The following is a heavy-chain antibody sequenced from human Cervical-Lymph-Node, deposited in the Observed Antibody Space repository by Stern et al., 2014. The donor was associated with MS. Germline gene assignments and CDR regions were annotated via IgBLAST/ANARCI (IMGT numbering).Heavy chain of an antibody. D-gene: IGHD3-16*01. Sequence: VQLVESGGGVVQPGRSLRLSCTVSGFTFSYLAMPCVRQAPGRGLEWVAIISYDGTKRYYADSVKGRFAISRDNSNNTLFLQMKRLRPEDTAIYYCVREGGKGRFDPWGQGSLVTVSS. V-gene: IGHV3-30*09. CDR1: GFTFSYLA. CDR2: ISYDGTKR. CDR3: VREGGKGRFDP. J-gene: IGHJ5*02.